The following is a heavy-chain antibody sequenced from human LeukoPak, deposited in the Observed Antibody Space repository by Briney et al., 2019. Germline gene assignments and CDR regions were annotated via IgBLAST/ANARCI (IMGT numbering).Heavy chain of an antibody. V-gene: IGHV1-69*13. Sequence: ASVKVSCKASGGTFSSYAISWVRQAPGQGLEWMGGIIPIFGTANYAQKFQGRVTITADESTSTAYMELSSLRSEDMAVYYCARNGDSSSWYHEFDPWGQGTLVTVSS. D-gene: IGHD6-13*01. CDR1: GGTFSSYA. J-gene: IGHJ5*02. CDR3: ARNGDSSSWYHEFDP. CDR2: IIPIFGTA.